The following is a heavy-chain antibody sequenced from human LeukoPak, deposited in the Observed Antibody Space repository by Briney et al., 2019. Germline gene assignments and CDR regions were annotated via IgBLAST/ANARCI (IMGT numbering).Heavy chain of an antibody. D-gene: IGHD6-19*01. CDR3: AGTPYYIAVAGLFDY. CDR1: GGSISSGDYY. CDR2: IYYSGST. V-gene: IGHV4-30-4*08. J-gene: IGHJ4*02. Sequence: SETLSLTCTVSGGSISSGDYYWSWIRQPPGKGLEWIGYIYYSGSTYYNPSLKSRVTISVDTSKNQFSLKLSSVTAADTAVYYCAGTPYYIAVAGLFDYWGQGTLVTVSS.